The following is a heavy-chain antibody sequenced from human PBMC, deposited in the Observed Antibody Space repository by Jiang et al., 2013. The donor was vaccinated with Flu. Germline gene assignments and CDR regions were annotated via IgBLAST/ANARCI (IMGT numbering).Heavy chain of an antibody. CDR1: GGSISSYY. J-gene: IGHJ6*03. D-gene: IGHD6-6*01. Sequence: GLVKPSETLSLTCTVSGGSISSYYWSWIRQPPGKGLEWIGYIYTSGSTNYNPSLKSRVTISVDTSKNQFSLKLSSVTAADTAVYYCAREGSSSSYYYYMGVWGKGTTVTVSS. V-gene: IGHV4-4*09. CDR3: AREGSSSSYYYYMGV. CDR2: IYTSGST.